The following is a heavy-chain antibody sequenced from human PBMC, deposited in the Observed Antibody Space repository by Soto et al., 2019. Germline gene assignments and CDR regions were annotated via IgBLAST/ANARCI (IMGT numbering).Heavy chain of an antibody. Sequence: GGSLRLSCAASGFTFSSYSMNWVRQTPGKGLEWVSSISSSSSYIYYADSVKGRFTISRDNAKNSLYLQMNSLRAEDTAVYYCAVDIRGVMKNDYWGQGTLVTVSS. CDR2: ISSSSSYI. CDR1: GFTFSSYS. D-gene: IGHD3-10*01. V-gene: IGHV3-21*01. J-gene: IGHJ4*02. CDR3: AVDIRGVMKNDY.